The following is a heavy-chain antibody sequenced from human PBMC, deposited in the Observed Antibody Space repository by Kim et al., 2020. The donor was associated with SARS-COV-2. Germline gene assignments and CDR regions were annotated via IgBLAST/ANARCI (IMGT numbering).Heavy chain of an antibody. J-gene: IGHJ3*02. CDR2: SYYSGST. CDR1: IGSYY. CDR3: ASGVLRYFDWSAAFDI. D-gene: IGHD3-9*01. V-gene: IGHV4-59*01. Sequence: IGSYYGSWIRQPPGKGLESIGYSYYSGSTNYNPSLKSRDTISVDTSKNQFSLKLSSVTAADTAVYYCASGVLRYFDWSAAFDIWGQGTMVT.